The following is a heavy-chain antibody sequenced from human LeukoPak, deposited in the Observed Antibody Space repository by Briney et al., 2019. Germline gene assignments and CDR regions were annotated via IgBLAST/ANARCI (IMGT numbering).Heavy chain of an antibody. CDR3: ARDHVTDFWTPPLDY. V-gene: IGHV3-33*01. CDR2: IWYDGSNK. CDR1: GFTFSSYG. Sequence: GGSLRLSCAASGFTFSSYGMHWVRQAPGKGLEWVAVIWYDGSNKYYADSVKGRFTIPRDNSKNTLYLQMNSLRAEDTAVYYCARDHVTDFWTPPLDYWGQGTLVTVSS. J-gene: IGHJ4*02. D-gene: IGHD3-3*01.